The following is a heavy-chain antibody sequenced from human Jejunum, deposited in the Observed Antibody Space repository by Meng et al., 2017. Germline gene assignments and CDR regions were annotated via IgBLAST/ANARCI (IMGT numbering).Heavy chain of an antibody. J-gene: IGHJ4*02. D-gene: IGHD3-3*01. V-gene: IGHV1-2*06. Sequence: QVRVVHLGVEARQPWDSVKVTCNAPGRPCIDASVPWLRQAPGQGLEWMGRIIPSISDAGSAQKFQGRVTLTWDTSISTAYMELSRLRSDDTATYYCARDGGYYDLDYWGQGTLVTVSS. CDR2: IIPSISDA. CDR1: GRPCIDAS. CDR3: ARDGGYYDLDY.